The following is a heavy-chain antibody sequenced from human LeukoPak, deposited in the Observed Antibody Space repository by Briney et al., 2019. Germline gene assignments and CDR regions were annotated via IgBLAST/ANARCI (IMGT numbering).Heavy chain of an antibody. CDR2: INTDGSST. D-gene: IGHD2-15*01. V-gene: IGHV3-74*01. CDR3: ARACSGGSCYSVFAFDI. J-gene: IGHJ3*02. CDR1: GFIFSSYW. Sequence: GGSLRLSCAASGFIFSSYWMHWVRHAPGKGLAWVSRINTDGSSTSYADSVKGRFTISRDNAKNSLYLQMNSLRAEDTAVYYCARACSGGSCYSVFAFDIWGQGTMVTVSS.